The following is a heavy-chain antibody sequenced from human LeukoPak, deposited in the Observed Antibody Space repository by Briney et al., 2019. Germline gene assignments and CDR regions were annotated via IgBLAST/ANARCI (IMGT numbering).Heavy chain of an antibody. V-gene: IGHV3-49*04. Sequence: GGSLRLSCTASGFTFGDYAMSWVRQAPGKGLEWVGFIRSKAYGGTTEYAAPVKGRFTISRDDSKSIAYLQMNSLKTEDTAVYYCTSPYDILTGYYREDWFDPWGQGTLVTVSS. CDR2: IRSKAYGGTT. D-gene: IGHD3-9*01. J-gene: IGHJ5*02. CDR3: TSPYDILTGYYREDWFDP. CDR1: GFTFGDYA.